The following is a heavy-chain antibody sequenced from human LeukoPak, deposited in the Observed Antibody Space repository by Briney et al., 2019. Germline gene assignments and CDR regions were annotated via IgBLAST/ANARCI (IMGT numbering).Heavy chain of an antibody. J-gene: IGHJ5*02. CDR2: IYYSGST. CDR1: GGSISSSSYY. CDR3: ARLGGSGSYYIGWFDP. V-gene: IGHV4-39*01. D-gene: IGHD3-10*01. Sequence: PSETLSLTCTVSGGSISSSSYYWGWIRQPPGKGLEWIGSIYYSGSTYYDPSLRSRVTISVDTSKNQFSLKLSSVTAADTAVYYCARLGGSGSYYIGWFDPWGQGTLVTVFS.